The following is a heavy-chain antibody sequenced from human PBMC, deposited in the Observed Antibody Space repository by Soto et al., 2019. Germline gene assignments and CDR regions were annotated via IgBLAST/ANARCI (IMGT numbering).Heavy chain of an antibody. V-gene: IGHV2-5*02. CDR2: IYWDDDK. J-gene: IGHJ4*02. Sequence: QITLKESGPTLVKPTQTLTLTCTFSGFSLSTSGVGVGWIRQPPGKALEWLALIYWDDDKRYSPSLKSRLTXTXXTSKNQVVLTMTNMDPVDTATYYCAHGYSSGWYSYWGQGTLVTVSS. CDR3: AHGYSSGWYSY. D-gene: IGHD6-19*01. CDR1: GFSLSTSGVG.